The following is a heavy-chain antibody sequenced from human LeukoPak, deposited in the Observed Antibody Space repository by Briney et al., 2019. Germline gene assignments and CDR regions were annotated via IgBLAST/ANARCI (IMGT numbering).Heavy chain of an antibody. Sequence: ASVKVSCKVSGYTLTELSMHWVRQAPGKGLEWVGGSDPEDGETIYAQKFQGRVTMTEDTSTDTAYMELSSLRSEDTAVYYCATGPPSAGPLHDAFDIWGQGTMVTVSS. CDR1: GYTLTELS. CDR3: ATGPPSAGPLHDAFDI. D-gene: IGHD6-13*01. J-gene: IGHJ3*02. V-gene: IGHV1-24*01. CDR2: SDPEDGET.